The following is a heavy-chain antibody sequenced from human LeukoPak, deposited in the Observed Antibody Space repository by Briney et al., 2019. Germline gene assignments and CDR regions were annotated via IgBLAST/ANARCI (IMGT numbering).Heavy chain of an antibody. CDR3: ARVGCSGGSCYSRGDYYYGMDV. CDR1: GFTFTRFN. CDR2: ITTSGTYI. V-gene: IGHV3-21*01. D-gene: IGHD2-15*01. Sequence: GGSLRLSCAASGFTFTRFNMNWVRQAPGKGLELVSSITTSGTYIYYADLVKGRFTISRDNAKNSLYLQMNSLRAEDTAVYYCARVGCSGGSCYSRGDYYYGMDVWGQGTTVTVSS. J-gene: IGHJ6*02.